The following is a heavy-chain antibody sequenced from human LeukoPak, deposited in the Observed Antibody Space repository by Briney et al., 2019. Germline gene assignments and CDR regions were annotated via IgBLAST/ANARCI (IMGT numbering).Heavy chain of an antibody. CDR2: ISSSGSTI. V-gene: IGHV3-11*04. Sequence: GGSLRLSCAASGFTFSHYYMSWIRQAPGKGLEWVSYISSSGSTIYYADSVKGRFTISRDNAKNSLYLQMNSLRAEDTAVYYCSAAAISPFDYWGQGTLVTVSS. CDR3: SAAAISPFDY. D-gene: IGHD2-2*02. CDR1: GFTFSHYY. J-gene: IGHJ4*02.